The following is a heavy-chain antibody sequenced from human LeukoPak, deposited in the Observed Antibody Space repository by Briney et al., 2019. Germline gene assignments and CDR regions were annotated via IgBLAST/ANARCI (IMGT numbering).Heavy chain of an antibody. CDR2: ISGSGGST. CDR3: AKDRYFDRYYFDY. CDR1: GFTFSSYG. V-gene: IGHV3-23*01. D-gene: IGHD3-9*01. J-gene: IGHJ4*02. Sequence: GGSLRLSCAASGFTFSSYGMSWVRQAPGKGLEWVSAISGSGGSTYYADSVKGRFTISRDNSKNTLYLQMNSLRAEDTAVYYCAKDRYFDRYYFDYWGQGTLVTVSS.